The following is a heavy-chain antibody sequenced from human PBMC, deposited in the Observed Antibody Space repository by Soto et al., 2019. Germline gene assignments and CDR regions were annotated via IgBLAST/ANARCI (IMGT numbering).Heavy chain of an antibody. J-gene: IGHJ6*02. CDR2: MYNTGST. V-gene: IGHV4-59*01. CDR3: ARDLWGYCGTDCYPLDV. D-gene: IGHD2-21*02. CDR1: GGSISRYY. Sequence: ETLALTCTVSGGSISRYYWSWIRQPPGKGLEWIGYMYNTGSTVYNPSFKSRVTISVDTSKNQFSLKLNSVTAADTAVYYCARDLWGYCGTDCYPLDVWGQGTTVTVS.